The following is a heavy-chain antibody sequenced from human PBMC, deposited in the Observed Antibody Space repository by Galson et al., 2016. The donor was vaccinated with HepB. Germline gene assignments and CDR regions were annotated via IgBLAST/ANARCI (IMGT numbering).Heavy chain of an antibody. CDR3: ASDTRYRGGNYYGMDV. CDR2: IIPIFGTT. Sequence: SVKVSCKASGGTFSTYGISWVRQAPGQGLEWMGGIIPIFGTTNYAQKFLDRITIIADESTSTAYMELSSLRSEDTAVYFCASDTRYRGGNYYGMDVWGQATTVIVSS. V-gene: IGHV1-69*13. J-gene: IGHJ6*02. CDR1: GGTFSTYG. D-gene: IGHD3-10*01.